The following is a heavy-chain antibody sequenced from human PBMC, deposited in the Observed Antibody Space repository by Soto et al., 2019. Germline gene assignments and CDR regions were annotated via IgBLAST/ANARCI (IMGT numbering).Heavy chain of an antibody. D-gene: IGHD6-19*01. CDR2: IIPLYGTP. J-gene: IGHJ1*01. CDR3: ATHDSSGWYGYFQR. V-gene: IGHV1-69*01. Sequence: QVQLVQSGAEVKKPGSSVKVSCKASGGTFSSYAFSWVRQAPGQGLEWMGGIIPLYGTPNYAQKFQGRVAITADEFTSPADVELSRLRSEDTAVYFCATHDSSGWYGYFQRWGKGTLVTVSS. CDR1: GGTFSSYA.